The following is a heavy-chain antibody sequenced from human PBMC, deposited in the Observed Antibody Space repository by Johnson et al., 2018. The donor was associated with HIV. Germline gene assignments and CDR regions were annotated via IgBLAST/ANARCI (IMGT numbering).Heavy chain of an antibody. V-gene: IGHV3-23*04. CDR2: ISGSGGST. D-gene: IGHD3-10*01. J-gene: IGHJ3*02. CDR1: GFTFSSYA. Sequence: VQLVESGGGLVQPGGSLRLSCAASGFTFSSYAMSWVRQAPGKGLEWVSAISGSGGSTYYADSVKGRFTISRDNSKNTLYLQMNSLRAGDTAVYYCARAPRFGRVRGSAFDIWGQGTMVTVSS. CDR3: ARAPRFGRVRGSAFDI.